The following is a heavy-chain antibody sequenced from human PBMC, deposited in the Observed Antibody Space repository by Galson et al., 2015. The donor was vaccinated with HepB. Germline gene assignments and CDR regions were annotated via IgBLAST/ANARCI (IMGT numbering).Heavy chain of an antibody. J-gene: IGHJ6*03. CDR3: TRGPSDVMITFGGVGPYYYYMDV. Sequence: SLRLSCAASGFTFSGSAMHWVRQASGKGLEWVGRIRSKANSYATAYAASVKGRFTISRDDSKNTAYLQMNSLKTEDTAVYYCTRGPSDVMITFGGVGPYYYYMDVWGKGTTVTVSS. V-gene: IGHV3-73*01. CDR1: GFTFSGSA. CDR2: IRSKANSYAT. D-gene: IGHD3-16*01.